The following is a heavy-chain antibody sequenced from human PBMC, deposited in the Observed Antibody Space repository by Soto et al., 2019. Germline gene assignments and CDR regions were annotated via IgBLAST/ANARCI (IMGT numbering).Heavy chain of an antibody. CDR1: GDSISDTRYY. CDR3: ARQVYGDYSGGNWFDP. D-gene: IGHD4-17*01. V-gene: IGHV4-39*01. J-gene: IGHJ5*02. Sequence: SETLSLTCSVLGDSISDTRYYWGWIRQSPEKGLEWIGSISHDGHAYYNPSLKSRVTLFADTSRNQFSLKMKSVTVADTALYFCARQVYGDYSGGNWFDPWGQGALVTVSS. CDR2: ISHDGHA.